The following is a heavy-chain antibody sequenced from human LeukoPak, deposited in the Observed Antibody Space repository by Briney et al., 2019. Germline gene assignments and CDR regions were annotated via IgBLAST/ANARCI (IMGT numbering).Heavy chain of an antibody. V-gene: IGHV3-30*04. CDR3: AKQHQSRQLAPTGIDY. D-gene: IGHD1-1*01. CDR1: GFTFSSYA. Sequence: GGSLRLSCAASGFTFSSYAMHWVRQAPGKGLEWVAVISYDGSNKYYADSVKGRFTISRDNSKNTLYLQMNSLRAEDTAVYYCAKQHQSRQLAPTGIDYWGQGTLVTVSS. CDR2: ISYDGSNK. J-gene: IGHJ4*02.